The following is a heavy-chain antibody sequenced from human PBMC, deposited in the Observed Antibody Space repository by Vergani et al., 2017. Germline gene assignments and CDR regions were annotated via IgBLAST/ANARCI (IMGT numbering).Heavy chain of an antibody. V-gene: IGHV2-70*01. J-gene: IGHJ4*02. D-gene: IGHD3-3*01. CDR1: GFSLSTSGMC. CDR3: ARTYXDFWGGYSAYYFDY. Sequence: QVTLRESGPALVKPTQTLTLTCTFSGFSLSTSGMCVGWIRQPPGKALEWLALIDWDDDKYYSTSLKTRLTISKDTSTNQVVLTMTNMDPVDTATYYCARTYXDFWGGYSAYYFDYWGQGTLVTV. CDR2: IDWDDDK.